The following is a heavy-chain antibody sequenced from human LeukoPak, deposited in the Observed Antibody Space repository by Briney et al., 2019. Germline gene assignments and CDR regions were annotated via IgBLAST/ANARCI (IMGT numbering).Heavy chain of an antibody. V-gene: IGHV4-34*01. D-gene: IGHD2-2*01. J-gene: IGHJ5*02. CDR3: ARDIVVEPAAANNWFDP. Sequence: NTSETLSLTCAVYGGSFSGYYWSWIRQPPGKGLEWIGEINHSGSTNYNPSLKSRVTISVDTSKNQFSLKLSSVTAADTAVYYCARDIVVEPAAANNWFDPWGQGTLVTVSS. CDR1: GGSFSGYY. CDR2: INHSGST.